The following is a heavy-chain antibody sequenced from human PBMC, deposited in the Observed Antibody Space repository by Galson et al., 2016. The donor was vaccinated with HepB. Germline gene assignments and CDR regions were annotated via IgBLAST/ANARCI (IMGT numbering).Heavy chain of an antibody. CDR2: IYYSGST. V-gene: IGHV4-31*02. J-gene: IGHJ4*02. Sequence: GKGLEWIGFIYYSGSTSYNPSLKSRVTMSVDTSENQFSLKVSSLTAADTAVYYCARGWAETAPFESWGQGTLVTVSS. D-gene: IGHD5-18*01. CDR3: ARGWAETAPFES.